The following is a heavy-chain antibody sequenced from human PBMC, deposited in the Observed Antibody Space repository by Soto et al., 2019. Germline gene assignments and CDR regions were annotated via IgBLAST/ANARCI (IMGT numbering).Heavy chain of an antibody. CDR1: GYSFATYG. D-gene: IGHD3-22*01. V-gene: IGHV1-18*04. J-gene: IGHJ4*02. Sequence: GASVKVSCKASGYSFATYGFSWVRQAPGQGLECVGWISAHNGDTHYSQKFQGSVTLTTDTSTNTGYMELRSLTSDDTAVYFCATEPIYYNDGSGYYPLGHWGQGTLVTVSS. CDR2: ISAHNGDT. CDR3: ATEPIYYNDGSGYYPLGH.